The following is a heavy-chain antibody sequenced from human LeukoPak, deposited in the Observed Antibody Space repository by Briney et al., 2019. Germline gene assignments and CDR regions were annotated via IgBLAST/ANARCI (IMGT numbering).Heavy chain of an antibody. J-gene: IGHJ6*03. D-gene: IGHD6-19*01. CDR2: INHSGST. CDR1: GFTFSSYW. V-gene: IGHV4-34*01. Sequence: PGGSLRLSCAASGFTFSSYWMSWIRQPPGKGLEWIGEINHSGSTNYNPSLKSRVTISVDTSKNQFSLKLSSVTAADTAVYYCARRGSGWDYYYYYYMDVWGQGTLVTVSS. CDR3: ARRGSGWDYYYYYYMDV.